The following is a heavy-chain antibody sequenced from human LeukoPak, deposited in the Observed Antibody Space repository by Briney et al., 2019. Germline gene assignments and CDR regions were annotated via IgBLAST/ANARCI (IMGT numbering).Heavy chain of an antibody. CDR3: ARGEADYDFWSGYTGFDY. CDR2: IIPSGGST. J-gene: IGHJ4*02. CDR1: GYTFTSYY. D-gene: IGHD3-3*01. V-gene: IGHV1-46*01. Sequence: GASVKVSCKASGYTFTSYYMHWVRQAPGQGLEWMGIIIPSGGSTSYAQKFQGRVTMTRDTSTSTVYMELSSLRSEDTAVYYCARGEADYDFWSGYTGFDYWGQGTLVTVSS.